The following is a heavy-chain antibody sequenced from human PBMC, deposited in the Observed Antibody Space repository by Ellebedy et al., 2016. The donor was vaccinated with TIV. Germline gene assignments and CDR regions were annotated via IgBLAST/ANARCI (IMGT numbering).Heavy chain of an antibody. V-gene: IGHV3-23*01. D-gene: IGHD3-22*01. Sequence: GESLKISXAASGFTFSTYALSWVRQAPGKGLEWVSTISVSGGSTYYADSVKGRFTISRDNSKNTLFLQMNSLRAEDTAVYYCTYSSSCDYWGQGTLVTVSS. CDR2: ISVSGGST. CDR3: TYSSSCDY. CDR1: GFTFSTYA. J-gene: IGHJ4*02.